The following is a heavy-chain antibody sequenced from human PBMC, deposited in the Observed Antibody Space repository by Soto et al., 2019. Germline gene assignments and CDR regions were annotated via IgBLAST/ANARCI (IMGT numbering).Heavy chain of an antibody. V-gene: IGHV3-23*01. CDR3: VNIAWGK. J-gene: IGHJ4*02. D-gene: IGHD3-16*01. CDR2: ISGNGGRT. Sequence: EMQLLEFGGGLVQPGGSLRLSCAASGFTFSDYAMSWVRQAPGKGLEWVSGISGNGGRTYHADSVKGRFTISRDNSKNTLYLQMNSLRVEDTALYYCVNIAWGKWGQGTLATVSS. CDR1: GFTFSDYA.